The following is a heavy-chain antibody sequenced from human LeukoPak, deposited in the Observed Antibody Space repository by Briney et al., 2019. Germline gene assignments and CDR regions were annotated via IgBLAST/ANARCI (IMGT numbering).Heavy chain of an antibody. J-gene: IGHJ4*02. V-gene: IGHV3-30*04. CDR1: GFTFSDFA. Sequence: GGSPRISCAAPGFTFSDFAMDWVRPAPGKGVGWVAVVSYDGINKYYADSVRGRVSISRDNSKNTLYLQMNSLRPEDTAVYFCRGTYYDSSAFFDLWGRGTLVTVSS. D-gene: IGHD3-22*01. CDR2: VSYDGINK. CDR3: RGTYYDSSAFFDL.